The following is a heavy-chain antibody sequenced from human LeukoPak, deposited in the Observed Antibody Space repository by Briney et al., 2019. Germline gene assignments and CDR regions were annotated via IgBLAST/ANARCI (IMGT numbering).Heavy chain of an antibody. Sequence: GGSLRLSCAASGFTFSSYTMNWVRQAPGKGLEWGSSITSSSSYIYYADSVKGRFTISRDNAKNSLYLQMNSLRVEDTAVYYCARDQWFDPWGQGTLVTVSS. CDR3: ARDQWFDP. CDR2: ITSSSSYI. V-gene: IGHV3-21*01. J-gene: IGHJ5*02. CDR1: GFTFSSYT.